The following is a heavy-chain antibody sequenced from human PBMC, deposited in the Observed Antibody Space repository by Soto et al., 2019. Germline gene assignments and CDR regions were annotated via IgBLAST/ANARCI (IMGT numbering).Heavy chain of an antibody. Sequence: SETLSLTCTVSGGSISSYYWSWIRQPPGEGLEWIGYIYYSGSTNYNPSLKSRVTISVDTSKNQFSLKLSSVTAADTAVYYCARVKGYCSGGSCYSMDPTRDYYYYYMDVWGKGTTVTVSS. CDR1: GGSISSYY. CDR3: ARVKGYCSGGSCYSMDPTRDYYYYYMDV. CDR2: IYYSGST. D-gene: IGHD2-15*01. V-gene: IGHV4-59*01. J-gene: IGHJ6*03.